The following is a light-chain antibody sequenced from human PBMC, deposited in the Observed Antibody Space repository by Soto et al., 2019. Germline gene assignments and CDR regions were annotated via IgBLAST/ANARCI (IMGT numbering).Light chain of an antibody. V-gene: IGLV2-11*01. CDR3: CSYAGSYTFVV. CDR1: SSDVGGYNY. CDR2: DVS. J-gene: IGLJ1*01. Sequence: QSVLTQPASVSGSPGQSVTISCTGTSSDVGGYNYVSWYQQHPGKAPKLMIYDVSKRPSGVPDRFSGSKSGNTASLTISGLQAEDEADYYCCSYAGSYTFVVFGTGTKVTVL.